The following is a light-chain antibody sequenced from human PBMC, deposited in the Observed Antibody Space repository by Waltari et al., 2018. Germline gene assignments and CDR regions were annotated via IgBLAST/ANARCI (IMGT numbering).Light chain of an antibody. CDR2: AAS. CDR3: QQGDSIPPQCT. Sequence: DIQMAQSPSSLSASVGDSVTITCRASQSIDSYLNWYQPKPGKAPKLLNYAASTLQSGVPSMFSGSGYATDFTLTISSLQPEDFATYYCQQGDSIPPQCTFNPGTKVDIK. CDR1: QSIDSY. J-gene: IGKJ3*01. V-gene: IGKV1-39*01.